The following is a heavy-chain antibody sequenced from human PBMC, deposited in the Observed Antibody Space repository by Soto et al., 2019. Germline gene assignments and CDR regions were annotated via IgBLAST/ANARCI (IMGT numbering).Heavy chain of an antibody. Sequence: PGGSLRLSCAASGFTFSSYWMHWVRQAPGKGLVWVSRINSDGSSTSYADSVKGRFTISRDNAKNTLYLQMNSLRAEDTAVYYCARDSYGDPPYYYYGMDVWGQGTTVTVSS. CDR1: GFTFSSYW. CDR3: ARDSYGDPPYYYYGMDV. CDR2: INSDGSST. V-gene: IGHV3-74*01. D-gene: IGHD4-17*01. J-gene: IGHJ6*02.